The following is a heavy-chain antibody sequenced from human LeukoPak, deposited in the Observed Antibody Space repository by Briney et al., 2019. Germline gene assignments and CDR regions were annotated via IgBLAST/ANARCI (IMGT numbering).Heavy chain of an antibody. Sequence: ASVKVSCKASGYTFTGYYMHWVRQAPGQGLEWMGWIDPNSGGTNYAQKFQGRVTMTRDTSISTAYMELSSLRSEDTAVYYCAREMDETTVTTSRVLYYYYYMDVWGKGTTVTVSS. J-gene: IGHJ6*03. V-gene: IGHV1-2*02. CDR3: AREMDETTVTTSRVLYYYYYMDV. CDR1: GYTFTGYY. D-gene: IGHD4-17*01. CDR2: IDPNSGGT.